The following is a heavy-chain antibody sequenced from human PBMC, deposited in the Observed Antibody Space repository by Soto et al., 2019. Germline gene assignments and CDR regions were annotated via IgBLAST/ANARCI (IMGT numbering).Heavy chain of an antibody. CDR1: GYRFACDW. J-gene: IGHJ4*02. CDR3: ARQIYDSDTGPNFQYYFDS. Sequence: GQTLTVSGKGSGYRFACDWITWVRQKPGKGLEWMGRIDPSDSQTYYSPSFRGHVTISVAKSITTVFLQWSSLRASDTAMYYCARQIYDSDTGPNFQYYFDSWGQGTPVTDSS. CDR2: IDPSDSQT. V-gene: IGHV5-10-1*01. D-gene: IGHD3-22*01.